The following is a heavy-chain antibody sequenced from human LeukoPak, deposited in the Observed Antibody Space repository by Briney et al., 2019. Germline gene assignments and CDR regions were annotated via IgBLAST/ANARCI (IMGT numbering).Heavy chain of an antibody. D-gene: IGHD4-17*01. J-gene: IGHJ2*01. CDR3: ARRTTVRYWYFDL. CDR1: GGSISTYY. CDR2: IYTSGST. V-gene: IGHV4-4*07. Sequence: SETLSLTCTVSGGSISTYYWTWIRQPAGKGLEWIGRIYTSGSTNYNPSLKSRVTISVDTSKNQFSLKLSSVTAADTAVYYCARRTTVRYWYFDLWGRGTLVTVSS.